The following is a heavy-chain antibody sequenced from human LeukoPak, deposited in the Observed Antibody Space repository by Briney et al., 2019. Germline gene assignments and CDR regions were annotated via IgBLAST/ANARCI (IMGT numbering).Heavy chain of an antibody. CDR1: GGSFSGYY. CDR2: ISHSGST. CDR3: ASGLPPDY. J-gene: IGHJ4*02. Sequence: SETLSLTCAVYGGSFSGYYWSWIRQPPGKGLEWIGEISHSGSTNYNPSLKSRVTISVDTSKNQFSLKLSSVTAADTAVYYCASGLPPDYWGQGTLVTVSS. V-gene: IGHV4-34*01.